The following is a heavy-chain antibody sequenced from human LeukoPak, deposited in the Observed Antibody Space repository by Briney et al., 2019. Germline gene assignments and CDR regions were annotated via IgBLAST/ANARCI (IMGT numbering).Heavy chain of an antibody. CDR3: AKDKGAGRYYYYGMDV. Sequence: RTGGSLRLSCAASGFTFSSYGMHWVRQAPGKGLEWAAVISYDGSNKYYADSVKGRFTISGDNSKNTLYLQMNSLRAEDTAVYYCAKDKGAGRYYYYGMDVWGQGTTVTVSS. V-gene: IGHV3-30*18. J-gene: IGHJ6*02. CDR1: GFTFSSYG. D-gene: IGHD6-19*01. CDR2: ISYDGSNK.